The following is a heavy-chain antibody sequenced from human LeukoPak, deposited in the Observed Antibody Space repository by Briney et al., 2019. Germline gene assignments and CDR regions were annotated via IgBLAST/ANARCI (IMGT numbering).Heavy chain of an antibody. CDR3: AKDPGIVAFY. CDR1: GFTFSSYG. CDR2: IRYDGSNK. D-gene: IGHD1-26*01. Sequence: GGSLRLSCAASGFTFSSYGMSWVRQAPGKGLEWVAFIRYDGSNKYYADSVKGRFTISRDNSKNTLYLQMNSLRAEDTAVYYCAKDPGIVAFYWGQGTLVTVSS. V-gene: IGHV3-30*02. J-gene: IGHJ4*02.